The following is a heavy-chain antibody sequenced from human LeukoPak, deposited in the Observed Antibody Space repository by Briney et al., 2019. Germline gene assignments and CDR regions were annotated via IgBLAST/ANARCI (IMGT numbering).Heavy chain of an antibody. Sequence: GGSLRLSCAAPGFTFSNLWMSWVRQAPGKGLEWVASINQDRSDKYYVDSVKGRFTISRDNAKNSLYLQMNSLRAEDTAVYYCATGRQLDYWGLGTLVTVSS. CDR3: ATGRQLDY. J-gene: IGHJ4*02. V-gene: IGHV3-7*05. CDR1: GFTFSNLW. CDR2: INQDRSDK. D-gene: IGHD6-13*01.